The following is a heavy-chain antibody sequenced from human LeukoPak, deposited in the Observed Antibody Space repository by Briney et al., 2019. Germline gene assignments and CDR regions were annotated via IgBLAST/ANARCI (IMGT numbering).Heavy chain of an antibody. D-gene: IGHD6-13*01. CDR1: GGTFSSYA. CDR3: AKSWSIAAAGTVDY. Sequence: SVKVSCKASGGTFSSYAISWVRQAPGQGLEWMGGIIPIFGTANYAQKFQGRVTITTDESTSTAYMELSSLRAEDTAVYYCAKSWSIAAAGTVDYWGQGTLVTVSS. J-gene: IGHJ4*02. V-gene: IGHV1-69*05. CDR2: IIPIFGTA.